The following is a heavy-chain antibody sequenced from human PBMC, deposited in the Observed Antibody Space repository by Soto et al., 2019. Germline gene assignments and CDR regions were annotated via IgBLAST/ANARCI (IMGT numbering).Heavy chain of an antibody. CDR1: GFSLTSGVG. CDR2: IYWDDDK. CDR3: AHIDPEIVTVGGHGGFDY. J-gene: IGHJ4*01. V-gene: IGHV2-5*02. Sequence: QITLKESGPTLVRPPQTLTLTCTFSGFSLTSGVGVGWIRQSPGKALEWLALIYWDDDKRCSPSLKNRLTITKDTSKNQVVLTMTNVGPVDTATYFCAHIDPEIVTVGGHGGFDYWGHATLVTVSS. D-gene: IGHD5-12*01.